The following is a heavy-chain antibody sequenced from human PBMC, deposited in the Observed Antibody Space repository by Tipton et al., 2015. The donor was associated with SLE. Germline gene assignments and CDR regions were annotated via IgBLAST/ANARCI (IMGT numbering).Heavy chain of an antibody. V-gene: IGHV4-39*07. Sequence: TLSLTCTVSGGSISSSSYYWGWIRQPPGKGLEWIGSIYYSGSTNYNPSLKSRVTISVDTSKNQFSLKLSSVTAADTAVYYCARFSLAAAGTWFDPWGQGTLVTVSS. J-gene: IGHJ5*02. CDR3: ARFSLAAAGTWFDP. CDR1: GGSISSSSYY. CDR2: IYYSGST. D-gene: IGHD6-13*01.